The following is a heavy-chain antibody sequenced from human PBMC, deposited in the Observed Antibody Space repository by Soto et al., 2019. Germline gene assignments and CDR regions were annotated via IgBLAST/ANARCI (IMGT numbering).Heavy chain of an antibody. CDR2: IYNSGST. V-gene: IGHV4-59*08. CDR3: ARQRGDSGIYHARALDY. Sequence: QVQLQESGPGLVKPSETLSLTCTVSGGSITGFYWSWIRQFPGKGLEWIGYIYNSGSTNYNPSLSRRLTISAAASKPQFSLKVSSVTAADTAVYYCARQRGDSGIYHARALDYWGQGTLVTVSS. J-gene: IGHJ4*02. D-gene: IGHD1-26*01. CDR1: GGSITGFY.